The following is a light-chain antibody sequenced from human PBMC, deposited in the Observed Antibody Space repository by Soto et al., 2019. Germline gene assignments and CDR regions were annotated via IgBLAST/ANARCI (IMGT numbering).Light chain of an antibody. J-gene: IGKJ4*01. CDR1: QGVGST. Sequence: EIIMTQSPATLSVSPRERVTLSCRASQGVGSTLAWYRQQPGQAPRLLIYDAYIRASGVPARFSGSGSGTEFTLTISGLQSEDFAVYFCQHYKTWPLAFGGGTKVEIK. CDR2: DAY. CDR3: QHYKTWPLA. V-gene: IGKV3-15*01.